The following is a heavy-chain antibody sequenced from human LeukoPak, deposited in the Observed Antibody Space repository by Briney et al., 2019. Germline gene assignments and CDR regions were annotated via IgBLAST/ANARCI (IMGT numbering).Heavy chain of an antibody. V-gene: IGHV1-2*02. D-gene: IGHD3-22*01. CDR1: GYTFTGYY. CDR2: INPNSGGT. Sequence: GASVKVSCKASGYTFTGYYMHWVRQAPGQGLEWMGWINPNSGGTNYAQKFQGRVTMTRDTSISTAYMELSRLRSDDTAVYYCARDRYDSSGYYYLPYYYYGMDVWGQGTTVTVPS. CDR3: ARDRYDSSGYYYLPYYYYGMDV. J-gene: IGHJ6*02.